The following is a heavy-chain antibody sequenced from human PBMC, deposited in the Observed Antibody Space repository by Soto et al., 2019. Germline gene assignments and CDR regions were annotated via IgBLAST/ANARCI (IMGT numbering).Heavy chain of an antibody. CDR3: ARVLGRGWFDP. CDR1: GFTFSNYW. D-gene: IGHD3-10*01. CDR2: IKEDGSVK. J-gene: IGHJ5*02. V-gene: IGHV3-7*04. Sequence: EVQLVESGGGLVQPGGSLRLSCVASGFTFSNYWMSWVRQAPGKGLEWVANIKEDGSVKYYVDSVKGRFTISRDNAENSVYLQMNSLRGEDTAVYYCARVLGRGWFDPWGQGNLVTVSS.